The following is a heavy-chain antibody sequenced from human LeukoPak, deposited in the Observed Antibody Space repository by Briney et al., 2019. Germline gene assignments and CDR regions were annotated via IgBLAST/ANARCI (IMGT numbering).Heavy chain of an antibody. J-gene: IGHJ4*02. CDR1: GFTVSSNY. CDR3: ARASSGRKKYFDY. CDR2: IYSGGST. Sequence: GGSLRLSCAASGFTVSSNYMSWVRQAPGKGLEWVSVIYSGGSTYYADSVKGRFTISRDNSKNTLYLQMNSLRAEDTAVYYCARASSGRKKYFDYWGQGTLVTVSS. D-gene: IGHD6-19*01. V-gene: IGHV3-53*05.